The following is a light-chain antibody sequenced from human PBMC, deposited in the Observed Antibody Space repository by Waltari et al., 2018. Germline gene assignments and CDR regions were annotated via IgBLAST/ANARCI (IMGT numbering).Light chain of an antibody. CDR1: SSHVGVYNY. CDR3: CSYAGSYTPV. Sequence: QSALTQPRPVSGSPGQSVTTSCTGTSSHVGVYNYVSWYQQHPGKAPHLMIYDVSKRPSGVPDRFSGSKSGNTASLTISGLQAEDEADYYCCSYAGSYTPVFGGGTKLTVL. J-gene: IGLJ2*01. V-gene: IGLV2-11*01. CDR2: DVS.